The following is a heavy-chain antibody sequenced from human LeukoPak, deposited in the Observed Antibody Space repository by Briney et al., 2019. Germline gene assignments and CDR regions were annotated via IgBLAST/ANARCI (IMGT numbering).Heavy chain of an antibody. J-gene: IGHJ4*02. CDR2: ISSSSSYI. D-gene: IGHD3-22*01. CDR1: GFTFSSYS. CDR3: ARDSGYYDSSGYYYDPPYGSDY. V-gene: IGHV3-21*01. Sequence: GGSLGLSCAASGFTFSSYSMNWVRQAPGKGLEWVSSISSSSSYIYYADSVKGRFTISRDNAKNSLYLQMNSLRAEDTAVYYCARDSGYYDSSGYYYDPPYGSDYWGQGTLVTVSS.